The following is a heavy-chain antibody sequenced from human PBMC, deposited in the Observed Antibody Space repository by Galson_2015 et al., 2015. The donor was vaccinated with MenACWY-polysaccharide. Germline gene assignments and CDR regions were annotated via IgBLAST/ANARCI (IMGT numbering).Heavy chain of an antibody. D-gene: IGHD5-24*01. V-gene: IGHV1-46*04. CDR3: ARGKAITSTNDYFDY. Sequence: SVKVSCKASGYSFTSNYIHWVRQAPGQGLEWMGIINPSGGSTTYAQKLQGRVTMTRDTSTRTVYVELSSLSFEDTAVHYCARGKAITSTNDYFDYWGQGTLVTVSS. CDR1: GYSFTSNY. CDR2: INPSGGST. J-gene: IGHJ4*02.